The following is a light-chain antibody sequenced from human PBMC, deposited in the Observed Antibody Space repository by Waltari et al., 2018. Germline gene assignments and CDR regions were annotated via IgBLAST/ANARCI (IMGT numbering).Light chain of an antibody. CDR1: QYIGDY. Sequence: LTQSPATLSLSPGDRATLSCRASQYIGDYLAWYQQKPGQAPRLLMSEASNRATGVPDRLSARGSGTDFTLTVSSLEPEDFAVYYCQNRRNWPLLTFGGGTKVEIK. J-gene: IGKJ4*01. V-gene: IGKV3-11*01. CDR3: QNRRNWPLLT. CDR2: EAS.